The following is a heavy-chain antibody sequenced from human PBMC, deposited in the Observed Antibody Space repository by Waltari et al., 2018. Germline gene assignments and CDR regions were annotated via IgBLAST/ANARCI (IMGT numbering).Heavy chain of an antibody. J-gene: IGHJ4*02. D-gene: IGHD1-26*01. CDR1: GLTFSNYW. V-gene: IGHV3-7*01. Sequence: EVQLVESGGGLVQPGESLRLSCEASGLTFSNYWMSWVRQAPGKGVEWVANRKEDGSVKYYVDCVKGRFTSSRDNAKSSLYLHMNSLRADDTGIYYCANESPTTWRVFEYWGQGALVTVSS. CDR2: RKEDGSVK. CDR3: ANESPTTWRVFEY.